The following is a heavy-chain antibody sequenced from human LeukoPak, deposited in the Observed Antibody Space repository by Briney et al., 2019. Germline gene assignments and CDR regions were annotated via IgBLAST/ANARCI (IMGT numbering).Heavy chain of an antibody. CDR3: ARSRQASGLFSS. CDR2: IHDRGPA. J-gene: IGHJ5*02. V-gene: IGHV4-30-2*01. D-gene: IGHD3-10*01. Sequence: SETLSLTCTVSGYAIISGGFSWNWIRQPPGKGLEWIGCIHDRGPAHYNPSLKSRFTISVDRPKNQFFLNVTSLTAADTAVYYCARSRQASGLFSSWGQGTLVVVSS. CDR1: GYAIISGGFS.